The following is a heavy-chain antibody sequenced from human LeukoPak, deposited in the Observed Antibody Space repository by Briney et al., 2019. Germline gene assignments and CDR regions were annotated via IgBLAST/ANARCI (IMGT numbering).Heavy chain of an antibody. CDR2: IYYSGTT. CDR1: GGSISSSSYY. CDR3: ARQGRYSGYGGTHLDY. Sequence: SETLSLTCIVSGGSISSSSYYWGWIRQPPGKGLERIGSIYYSGTTYHNPSLKSRVTISVDASKNQFSLKLSSVAAADTAVYYCARQGRYSGYGGTHLDYWGQGTLVTVSS. J-gene: IGHJ4*02. V-gene: IGHV4-39*01. D-gene: IGHD5-12*01.